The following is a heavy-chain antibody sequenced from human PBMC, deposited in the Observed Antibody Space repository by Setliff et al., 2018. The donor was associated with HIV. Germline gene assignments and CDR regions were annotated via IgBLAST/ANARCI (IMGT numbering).Heavy chain of an antibody. J-gene: IGHJ4*02. CDR1: GGTFSSYA. CDR2: INPRSGGT. D-gene: IGHD3-10*01. V-gene: IGHV1-2*02. Sequence: RASVKVSCKASGGTFSSYAISWVRQAPGQGLEWMGWINPRSGGTNYAQKFQGTVTMTRDTSINTAYMEMSRLRSDDTAVYYCAALTRGPASSEDYWGQGTLVTVSS. CDR3: AALTRGPASSEDY.